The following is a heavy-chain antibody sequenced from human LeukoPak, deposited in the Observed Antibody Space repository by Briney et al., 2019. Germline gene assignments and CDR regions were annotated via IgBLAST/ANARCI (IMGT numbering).Heavy chain of an antibody. V-gene: IGHV4-4*07. Sequence: SETLSLTCTVSGGSISSYYWSWIRQPAGKGLEWIGRIYTSGSTNYNPSLKSRVTMSVDTSKNQFSLKLSSVTAADTAVYYCAREYDSSGYLSYYFDYWGQGTLVTVSS. CDR3: AREYDSSGYLSYYFDY. J-gene: IGHJ4*02. CDR2: IYTSGST. CDR1: GGSISSYY. D-gene: IGHD3-22*01.